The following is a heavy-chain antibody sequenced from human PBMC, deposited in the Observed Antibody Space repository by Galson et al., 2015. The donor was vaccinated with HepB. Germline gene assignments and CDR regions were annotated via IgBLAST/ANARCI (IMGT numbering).Heavy chain of an antibody. J-gene: IGHJ4*02. CDR2: IYPGDSDT. Sequence: QSGAEVKKPGESLKISCKGSGYSFTSYWIGWVRQMPGKGLEWMGIIYPGDSDTRYSPSFQGQVTISADKSISTAYLQWSSLKASDTAMYYCARHRRRTDIVVVPAAIELIDYWGQGTLVTVSS. CDR1: GYSFTSYW. D-gene: IGHD2-2*01. CDR3: ARHRRRTDIVVVPAAIELIDY. V-gene: IGHV5-51*01.